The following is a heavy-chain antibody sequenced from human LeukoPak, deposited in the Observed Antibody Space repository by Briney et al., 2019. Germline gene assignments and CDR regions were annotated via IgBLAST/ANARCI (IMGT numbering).Heavy chain of an antibody. CDR3: AREADMYGMDV. Sequence: SETLSLTCAVSGGSISSGGYSWSWIRQPPGKGLEWIGYIYHSGSTYYNPSLKSRVTISVDRSKNQFSLKLSSVTAADTAVYYRAREADMYGMDVWGQGTTVTVSS. D-gene: IGHD2-15*01. CDR1: GGSISSGGYS. J-gene: IGHJ6*02. V-gene: IGHV4-30-2*01. CDR2: IYHSGST.